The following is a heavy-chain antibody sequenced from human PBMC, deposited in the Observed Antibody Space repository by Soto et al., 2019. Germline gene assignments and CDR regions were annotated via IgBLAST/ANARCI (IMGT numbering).Heavy chain of an antibody. CDR3: AHHIAAAVPFDY. D-gene: IGHD6-13*01. V-gene: IGHV2-5*01. J-gene: IGHJ4*02. Sequence: QITLKESGPPLVKPTQTLTLTCTFSGFSLSSNGVGMGWIRQSPGKALEWLALIYWNDDKRYSPSLKSRLTITKDTSKNQVVLTMTNMDPVDTASYYCAHHIAAAVPFDYWGQGALVTVS. CDR2: IYWNDDK. CDR1: GFSLSSNGVG.